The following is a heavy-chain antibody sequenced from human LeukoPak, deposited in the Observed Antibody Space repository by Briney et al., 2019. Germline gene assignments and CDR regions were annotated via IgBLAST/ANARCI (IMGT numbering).Heavy chain of an antibody. CDR3: ARLREIPVFGVVTKSTSYFDY. J-gene: IGHJ4*02. D-gene: IGHD3-3*01. Sequence: PGGSLRLSCAASGFTFTNYWMSWVRQAPGKGLELVANIKHDRSEKYYVDSVKGRFTISRDNAKNSLYLQMNSLRAEDTAVYYCARLREIPVFGVVTKSTSYFDYWGQGTLVTVSS. CDR2: IKHDRSEK. V-gene: IGHV3-7*01. CDR1: GFTFTNYW.